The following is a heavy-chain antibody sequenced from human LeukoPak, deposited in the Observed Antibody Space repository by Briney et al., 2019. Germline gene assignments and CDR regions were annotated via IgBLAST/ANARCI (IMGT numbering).Heavy chain of an antibody. CDR1: GDSVISSSYY. CDR3: ARGPTYVVVPALRSHDAFDI. Sequence: SETLSLTCTVSGDSVISSSYYWGWIRQPPGKGLESIGAIDSYSGRTYYNPSLNSRAAISVDTSKNQFSLKLSSVTAADTAVYYCARGPTYVVVPALRSHDAFDIWGQGTMVTVSS. CDR2: IDSYSGRT. V-gene: IGHV4-39*07. J-gene: IGHJ3*02. D-gene: IGHD2-2*01.